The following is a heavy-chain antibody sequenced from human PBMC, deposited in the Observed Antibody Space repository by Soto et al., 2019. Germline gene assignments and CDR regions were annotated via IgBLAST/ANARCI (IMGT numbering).Heavy chain of an antibody. J-gene: IGHJ5*02. CDR1: GFNFSSYW. D-gene: IGHD3-16*01. Sequence: PGGSLRLSCAASGFNFSSYWMHWVRQAPGKGLVWVSRINSDGSSTTYADSVKGRFTISRDNAKNTLYLQMNSLRAEDTAVYYCARPYADHPWFDPWGQGTLVTVSS. CDR2: INSDGSST. V-gene: IGHV3-74*03. CDR3: ARPYADHPWFDP.